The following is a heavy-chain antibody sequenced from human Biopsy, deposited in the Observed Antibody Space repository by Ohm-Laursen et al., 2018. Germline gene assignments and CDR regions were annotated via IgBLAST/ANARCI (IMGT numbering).Heavy chain of an antibody. CDR1: GFSFTGYY. V-gene: IGHV1-2*02. CDR3: ALQSVAQMKNFDY. J-gene: IGHJ4*02. CDR2: ISPKSGDT. Sequence: ASVKVSCKASGFSFTGYYIHWVRQAPGQGLEWIGWISPKSGDTNYAHKFQDNITMTRDTSMSTAYMEMSRLRCDDTAVYYCALQSVAQMKNFDYWGQGTLVTVSS. D-gene: IGHD6-19*01.